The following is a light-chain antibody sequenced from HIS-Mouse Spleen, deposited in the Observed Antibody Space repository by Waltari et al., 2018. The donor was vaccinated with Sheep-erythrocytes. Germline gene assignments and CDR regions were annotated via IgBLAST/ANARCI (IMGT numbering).Light chain of an antibody. CDR1: PSVLYSSNNKNY. J-gene: IGKJ4*01. Sequence: DIVMTQSPDSLAVSLGERATINCKSSPSVLYSSNNKNYLAWYQQKPGQPPKLPIYWASTRESGVPDRFSGSGSGTDFTLTISSLQAEDVAVYYCQQYYSTLLTFGGGTKVEIK. CDR2: WAS. V-gene: IGKV4-1*01. CDR3: QQYYSTLLT.